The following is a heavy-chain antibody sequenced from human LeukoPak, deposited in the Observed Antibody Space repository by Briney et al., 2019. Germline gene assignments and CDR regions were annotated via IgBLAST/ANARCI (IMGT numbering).Heavy chain of an antibody. CDR2: ISSSSGYT. V-gene: IGHV3-21*01. J-gene: IGHJ4*02. CDR3: GRDFNY. CDR1: GFTFSSYS. Sequence: PGGSLRLSCAASGFTFSSYSMIWVRQAPGKGLEWVPTISSSSGYTYYAESAKGRFTISRDNAKNSLYLQMNSLRAEDTAVYYCGRDFNYWGQGTLVTVAS.